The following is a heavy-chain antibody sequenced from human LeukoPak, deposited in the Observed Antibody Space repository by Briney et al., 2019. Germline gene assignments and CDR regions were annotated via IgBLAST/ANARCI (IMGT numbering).Heavy chain of an antibody. Sequence: PSETVSLTCTMSGDSISGSYWSWLRLPAGKGLEWIGRIYSSGRTNYNPALKGRVTMSVDTSKNEFSLKLTSVTAADTAVFYCARERGTIMNVGGPTRFDPWGQGILVIVSS. CDR3: ARERGTIMNVGGPTRFDP. J-gene: IGHJ5*02. CDR2: IYSSGRT. V-gene: IGHV4-4*07. D-gene: IGHD3/OR15-3a*01. CDR1: GDSISGSY.